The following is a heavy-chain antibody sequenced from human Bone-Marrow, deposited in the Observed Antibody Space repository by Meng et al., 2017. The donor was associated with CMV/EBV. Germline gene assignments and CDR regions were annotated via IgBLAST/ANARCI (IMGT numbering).Heavy chain of an antibody. V-gene: IGHV3-48*04. CDR2: ISSSSSTI. CDR3: ARDPHYYYYGMDV. Sequence: GGSLRLSCAASGFTFSSYSMNWVRQAPGKGLEWVSYISSSSSTIYYADSVKGRFTISRDNAKNSLYLQMNSLRVEDTAVYYCARDPHYYYYGMDVWGQGTTFTVSS. J-gene: IGHJ6*02. CDR1: GFTFSSYS.